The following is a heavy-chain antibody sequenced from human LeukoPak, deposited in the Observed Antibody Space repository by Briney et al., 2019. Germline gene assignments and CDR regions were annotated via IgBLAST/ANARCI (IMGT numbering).Heavy chain of an antibody. D-gene: IGHD3-22*01. CDR1: GFTVSSNY. CDR3: AREYPPRYYYDSSGYLDY. CDR2: IWYDGSNK. Sequence: GGSLRLSCAASGFTVSSNYMSWVRQAPGKGLEWVAVIWYDGSNKYYADSVKGRFTISRDNSKNTLYLQMNSLRAEDTAVYYCAREYPPRYYYDSSGYLDYWGQGTLVTVSS. J-gene: IGHJ4*02. V-gene: IGHV3-33*08.